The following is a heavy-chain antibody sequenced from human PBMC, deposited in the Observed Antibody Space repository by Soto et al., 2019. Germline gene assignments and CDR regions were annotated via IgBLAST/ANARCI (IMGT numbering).Heavy chain of an antibody. CDR1: GGSISSYY. Sequence: QVQLQESGPGLVKPSETLSLTCTVSGGSISSYYWSWIRQPPGKGLEWIGYIYYSGTTNYNPSLKCRVTISVDTSKNQFSLKLSSVTAADTAVYYCARHHCSGGSCYTPIGQLGGNWFDPWGQGTLVTVSS. CDR3: ARHHCSGGSCYTPIGQLGGNWFDP. D-gene: IGHD2-15*01. CDR2: IYYSGTT. V-gene: IGHV4-59*08. J-gene: IGHJ5*02.